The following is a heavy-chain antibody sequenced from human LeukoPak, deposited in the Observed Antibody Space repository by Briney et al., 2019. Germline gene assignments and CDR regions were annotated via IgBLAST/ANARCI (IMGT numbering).Heavy chain of an antibody. D-gene: IGHD3-3*01. V-gene: IGHV1-18*01. CDR1: GGTFSSYA. J-gene: IGHJ4*02. CDR2: ISAYNGNT. CDR3: ARDSPYDFWSGHPIDY. Sequence: ASVKVSCKASGGTFSSYAISWVRQAPGQGLEWMGWISAYNGNTNYAQKLQGRVTMTTDTFTSTAYMELRSLRSDDTAVYYCARDSPYDFWSGHPIDYWGQGTLVTVSS.